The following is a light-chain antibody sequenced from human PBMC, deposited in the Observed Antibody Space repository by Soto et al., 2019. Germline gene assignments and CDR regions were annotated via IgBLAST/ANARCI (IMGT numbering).Light chain of an antibody. CDR1: SSDVGGYNY. Sequence: QSALTQPASVSGSPGQSTTISCTGTSSDVGGYNYVSWYQQHPGKAPKLMIYEVNFRPSGVSNRFSGSKSANTASLTISGLQAEDEANYYCSSFRSLSNTTFTVLFGGGTKVTVL. V-gene: IGLV2-14*01. J-gene: IGLJ2*01. CDR3: SSFRSLSNTTFTVL. CDR2: EVN.